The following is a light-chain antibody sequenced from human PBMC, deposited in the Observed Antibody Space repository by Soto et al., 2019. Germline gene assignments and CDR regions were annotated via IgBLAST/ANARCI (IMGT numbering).Light chain of an antibody. CDR1: QSVSSY. V-gene: IGKV3-11*01. CDR3: QQRSNWPPLT. J-gene: IGKJ4*01. Sequence: EIVLTQSPAALSLSPGERATLSCRASQSVSSYLAWYQQKPGQAPRLLIYDASNRATGTPARFSGSGSGTEFTLTISSLEPEDFAVYYCQQRSNWPPLTFGGGTKVEIK. CDR2: DAS.